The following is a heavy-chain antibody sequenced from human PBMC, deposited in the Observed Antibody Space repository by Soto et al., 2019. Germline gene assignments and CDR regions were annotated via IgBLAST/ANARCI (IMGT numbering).Heavy chain of an antibody. CDR2: MNPSTGNS. V-gene: IGHV1-8*01. CDR1: GYTSTSYD. D-gene: IGHD1-1*01. J-gene: IGHJ4*02. Sequence: ASVKVSCKASGYTSTSYDIYWVRQATGQGLEWMGWMNPSTGNSGYAQKFQGRVTMTSDTSISTAHMELSSLRSEDTAVYYCARRAETNGWNGFGADKYYFDFWGQGTLVTVS. CDR3: ARRAETNGWNGFGADKYYFDF.